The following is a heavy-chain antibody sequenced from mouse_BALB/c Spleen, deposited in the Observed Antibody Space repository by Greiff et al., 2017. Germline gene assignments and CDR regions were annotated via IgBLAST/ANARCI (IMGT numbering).Heavy chain of an antibody. V-gene: IGHV1-15*01. CDR3: TRWGDD. CDR1: GYTFTDYE. CDR2: LDPETGGT. J-gene: IGHJ2*01. Sequence: QVQLKQSGAELVRPGASVTLSCKASGYTFTDYEMHWVKQTPVHGLEWIGALDPETGGTAYNQKFKGKATLTADKSSSTAYMELRSLTSEDSAVYYCTRWGDDWGQGTTRTVAA.